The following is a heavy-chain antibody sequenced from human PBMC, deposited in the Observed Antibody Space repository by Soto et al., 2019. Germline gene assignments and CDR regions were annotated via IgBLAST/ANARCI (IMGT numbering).Heavy chain of an antibody. CDR3: ARKAVVVAATRYYYYYYGMDV. V-gene: IGHV1-69*13. Sequence: SVKASCKASGCTFSSYAISWVRQAPGQGLEWMGGIIPIFGTANYAQKFQGRVTITADESTSTAYMELSSLRSEDTAVYYCARKAVVVAATRYYYYYYGMDVWGQGTTVTVSS. J-gene: IGHJ6*02. CDR1: GCTFSSYA. CDR2: IIPIFGTA. D-gene: IGHD2-15*01.